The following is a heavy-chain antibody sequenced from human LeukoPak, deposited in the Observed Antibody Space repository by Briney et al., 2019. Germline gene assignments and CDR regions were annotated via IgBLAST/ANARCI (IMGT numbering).Heavy chain of an antibody. D-gene: IGHD6-19*01. CDR2: IDYSGNT. J-gene: IGHJ5*02. V-gene: IGHV4-39*01. Sequence: PSETLSLTCSVSGGSISSGRYYWVWIRQPPGKGLEWIGSIDYSGNTYYNPSLKSRVTISVDTSKNQFSLKLSSVTAADTALYYCARQHTRIAVPALLDLWGHGTLVTVSS. CDR1: GGSISSGRYY. CDR3: ARQHTRIAVPALLDL.